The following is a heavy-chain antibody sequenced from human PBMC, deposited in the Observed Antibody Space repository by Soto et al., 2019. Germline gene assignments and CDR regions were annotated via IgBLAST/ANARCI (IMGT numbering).Heavy chain of an antibody. J-gene: IGHJ4*01. V-gene: IGHV6-1*01. CDR1: EDSVSSNSAG. D-gene: IGHD1-26*01. Sequence: SQTLSLTCAITEDSVSSNSAGWSWVRQSPSRGLEWLGRTYYRSKWYYEYAVSVRGRITINPDTSKNQYSLQLNSVTPEDTAVYFCARGEQYSGRIFDYWGQGTLVTVSS. CDR3: ARGEQYSGRIFDY. CDR2: TYYRSKWYY.